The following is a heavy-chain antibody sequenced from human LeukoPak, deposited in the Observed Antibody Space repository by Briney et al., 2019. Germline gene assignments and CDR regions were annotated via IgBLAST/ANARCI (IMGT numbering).Heavy chain of an antibody. D-gene: IGHD6-19*01. Sequence: TGGSLRLSCAASGFTFSSYAMHWVRQAPGKGLEWVAVISYDGSNKYYADSVKGRFTISRDNSKNTLYLQMNSLRAEDTAVYYCVRVLGEAAPVPPGDYWGQGTLVTVSS. V-gene: IGHV3-30-3*01. J-gene: IGHJ4*02. CDR3: VRVLGEAAPVPPGDY. CDR1: GFTFSSYA. CDR2: ISYDGSNK.